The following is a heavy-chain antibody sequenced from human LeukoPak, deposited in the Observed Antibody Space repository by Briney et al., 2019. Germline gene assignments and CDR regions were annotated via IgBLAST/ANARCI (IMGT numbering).Heavy chain of an antibody. V-gene: IGHV4-61*02. D-gene: IGHD3-10*01. J-gene: IGHJ6*03. Sequence: SQTLSLTXTVSGGSISSGSYYWSWIRQPAGKGLEWIGRIYTSGSTNYNPSLKSRVTISVDTSKNQFSLKLSSVTAADTAVYYCARESGNYYYYYYMGVWGKGTTVTVSS. CDR1: GGSISSGSYY. CDR2: IYTSGST. CDR3: ARESGNYYYYYYMGV.